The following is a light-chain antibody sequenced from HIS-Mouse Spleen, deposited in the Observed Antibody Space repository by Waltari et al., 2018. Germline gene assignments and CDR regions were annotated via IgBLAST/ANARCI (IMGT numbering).Light chain of an antibody. J-gene: IGLJ2*01. CDR2: EDS. CDR1: CLSKKM. Sequence: QPPSVPITPGRTTRSTCRGVCLSKKMASWDHQKSGQAPVLVIYEDSKRPSGIPERFSGASSGTMATLTISGAQVEDEADYYCYSTDSSGNHRVFGGGTKLTVL. V-gene: IGLV3-10*01. CDR3: YSTDSSGNHRV.